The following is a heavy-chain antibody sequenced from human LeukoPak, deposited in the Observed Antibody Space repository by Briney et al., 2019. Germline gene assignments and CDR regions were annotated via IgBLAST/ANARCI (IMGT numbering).Heavy chain of an antibody. CDR2: IYGTGST. Sequence: KPSETLSLTCSVSGDYISRYYWSWIRQPPGKGLEWIRYIYGTGSTNYNPSLKSRVTISVDTSKNQFSLRLSYVTAADTAVYYCARSGDGDFARATYYYYYYGMDVWGQGTTVTVS. J-gene: IGHJ6*02. CDR3: ARSGDGDFARATYYYYYYGMDV. CDR1: GDYISRYY. D-gene: IGHD4-17*01. V-gene: IGHV4-59*01.